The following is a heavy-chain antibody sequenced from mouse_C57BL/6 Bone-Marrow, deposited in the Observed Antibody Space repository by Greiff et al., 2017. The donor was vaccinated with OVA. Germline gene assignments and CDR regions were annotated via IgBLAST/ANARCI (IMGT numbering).Heavy chain of an antibody. V-gene: IGHV2-9-1*01. D-gene: IGHD2-4*01. CDR2: IWTGGGT. CDR3: ARNGAYDYGWDY. Sequence: VQLQQSGPGLVAPSQCLSITCTVSGFSLTSYAISWVRQPPGKGLEWLGVIWTGGGTNYNSALKSRLSISTDNAKSQVFLKMNSLQTYDTDRYYCARNGAYDYGWDYRGQVTTLTVSS. CDR1: GFSLTSYA. J-gene: IGHJ2*01.